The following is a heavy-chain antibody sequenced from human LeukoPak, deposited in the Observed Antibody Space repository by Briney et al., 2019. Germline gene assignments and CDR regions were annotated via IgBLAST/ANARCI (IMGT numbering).Heavy chain of an antibody. D-gene: IGHD2-21*01. Sequence: ASVKVTCKTSGYTFTSSGITWVRQAPGQGLEWMGWIKGYNGDTAYAQMFQGRFSMTTDTSTSTSSMELSGLRSDDTAVYYCARSGHCSGSACYSEGIDFWGQGTLVTVSS. V-gene: IGHV1-18*01. CDR3: ARSGHCSGSACYSEGIDF. CDR1: GYTFTSSG. J-gene: IGHJ4*02. CDR2: IKGYNGDT.